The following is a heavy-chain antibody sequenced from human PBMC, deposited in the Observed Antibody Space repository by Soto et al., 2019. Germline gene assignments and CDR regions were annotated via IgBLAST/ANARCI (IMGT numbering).Heavy chain of an antibody. D-gene: IGHD3-16*01. CDR2: LSSDGSNK. J-gene: IGHJ4*02. V-gene: IGHV3-30*18. CDR3: AKGEGGRASATFDF. CDR1: GFTFSSYA. Sequence: VQLVESGAGVVQPGRSLRLSCAASGFTFSSYAMHWVRQAPGKGLEWVAVLSSDGSNKDYADSVKGRFTISRDNSKNTLYLHMNTLRADDTAVYYCAKGEGGRASATFDFWGQGTLVTVSS.